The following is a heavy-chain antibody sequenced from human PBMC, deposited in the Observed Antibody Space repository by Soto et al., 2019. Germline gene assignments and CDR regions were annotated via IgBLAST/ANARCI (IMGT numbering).Heavy chain of an antibody. CDR3: ARHWGHSGSYPPAEYFQH. CDR1: GYSFTSYW. CDR2: IYPGDSDT. D-gene: IGHD1-26*01. Sequence: LGESLKISCKGSGYSFTSYWIGWVRQMPGKGLEWMGIIYPGDSDTRYSPSFQGQVTISADKSISTAYLQWSSLKASDTAMYYCARHWGHSGSYPPAEYFQHWGQGTLVTVSS. J-gene: IGHJ1*01. V-gene: IGHV5-51*01.